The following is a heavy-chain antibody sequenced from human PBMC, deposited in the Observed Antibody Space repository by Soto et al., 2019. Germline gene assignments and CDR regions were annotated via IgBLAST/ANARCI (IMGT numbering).Heavy chain of an antibody. CDR1: GFSLSTSGVG. D-gene: IGHD2-15*01. Sequence: SGPTLVNPTQTLTLTCTFSGFSLSTSGVGVGWIRQPPGKALEWLALIYWDDDKRYSPSLKSRLTITEDTSKNQVVLTMTNMDPVHTATHYSAPRPSYCSGGSCYSGFDYWGQGPLVTVSS. CDR2: IYWDDDK. J-gene: IGHJ4*02. CDR3: APRPSYCSGGSCYSGFDY. V-gene: IGHV2-5*02.